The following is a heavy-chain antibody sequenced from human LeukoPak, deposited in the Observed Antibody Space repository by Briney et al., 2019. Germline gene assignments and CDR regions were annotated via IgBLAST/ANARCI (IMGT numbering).Heavy chain of an antibody. CDR2: IIPIFGTA. CDR1: GGTFSSYA. Sequence: SVKVSCKASGGTFSSYAISWVRQAPGQGLEWMGGIIPIFGTANYAQKFQGRVTIIADESTSTAYMELSSLRSEDTAVYYCARGPVLRFLEWLNYWGQGTLVTVSS. CDR3: ARGPVLRFLEWLNY. J-gene: IGHJ4*02. V-gene: IGHV1-69*13. D-gene: IGHD3-3*01.